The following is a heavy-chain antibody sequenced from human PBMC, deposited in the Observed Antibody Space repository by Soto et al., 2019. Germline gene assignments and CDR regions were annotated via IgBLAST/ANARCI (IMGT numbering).Heavy chain of an antibody. Sequence: TLSLTCTVSGGSISSYYWSWIRQPPGKGLEWIGYIYYSGSTNYNPSLKSRVTISVDTSKNQFSLKLSSVTAADTAVYYCARLFEGTWFDPWAQGTLVTVSS. J-gene: IGHJ5*02. CDR3: ARLFEGTWFDP. V-gene: IGHV4-59*08. D-gene: IGHD1-1*01. CDR2: IYYSGST. CDR1: GGSISSYY.